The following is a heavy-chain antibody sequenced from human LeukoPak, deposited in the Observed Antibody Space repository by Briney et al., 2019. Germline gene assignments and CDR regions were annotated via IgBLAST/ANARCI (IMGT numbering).Heavy chain of an antibody. CDR2: IKNKTNSYTT. V-gene: IGHV3-72*01. Sequence: GGSLRLSCAASGFTISDHNMDWVRQAPGQGLEWVGRIKNKTNSYTTRYAASVQGMFTISRDDLKNSLYLQMNSLKAEDTAVYYCADLGTPYWGQGTLVTVSS. CDR1: GFTISDHN. J-gene: IGHJ4*02. CDR3: ADLGTPY.